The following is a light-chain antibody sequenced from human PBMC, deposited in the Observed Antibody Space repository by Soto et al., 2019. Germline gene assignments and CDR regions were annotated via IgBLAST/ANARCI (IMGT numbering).Light chain of an antibody. Sequence: EIVMKQSPASLSVSPGERATLSCRASQSVNSNLAWYQQKPGQAPRLLVYDTSTRATGTPARFSGSGSGTAFTLTISSLQSEDFAVYYCQQYNNWPPWTFGQGTTVEFK. V-gene: IGKV3-15*01. J-gene: IGKJ1*01. CDR2: DTS. CDR3: QQYNNWPPWT. CDR1: QSVNSN.